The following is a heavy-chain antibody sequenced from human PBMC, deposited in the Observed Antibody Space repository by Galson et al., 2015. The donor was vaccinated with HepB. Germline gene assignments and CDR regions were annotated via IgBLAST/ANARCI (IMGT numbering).Heavy chain of an antibody. V-gene: IGHV1-69*02. Sequence: SVKVSCKASGGTFSSYTISWVRQAPGQGLEWMGRIIPILGIANYAQKFQGRVTITADKSTSTAYMELSSLRAEDTAVYYCATVAYSGSYWDYFDYWGQGTLVTVSS. CDR1: GGTFSSYT. CDR3: ATVAYSGSYWDYFDY. J-gene: IGHJ4*02. D-gene: IGHD1-26*01. CDR2: IIPILGIA.